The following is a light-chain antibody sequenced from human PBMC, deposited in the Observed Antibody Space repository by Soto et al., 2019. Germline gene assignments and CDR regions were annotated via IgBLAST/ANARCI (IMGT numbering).Light chain of an antibody. CDR3: QHYDSLPIT. J-gene: IGKJ5*01. Sequence: EIVFTQSPVTLSLSPGERATLSCRASQSVSSSYLAWYQQKPGQAPRLLIYGASSRATGIPDRFSGSGSGTDFTLTTSRLEPEDFAVFYCQHYDSLPITFGQGTRLEIK. CDR2: GAS. CDR1: QSVSSSY. V-gene: IGKV3-20*01.